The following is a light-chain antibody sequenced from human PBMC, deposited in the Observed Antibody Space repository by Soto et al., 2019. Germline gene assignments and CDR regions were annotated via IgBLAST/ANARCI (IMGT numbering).Light chain of an antibody. CDR3: QQRSNWPST. V-gene: IGKV3-11*01. Sequence: EIVLTQSPATLSLSPGDRATLSCRASQSVSSYLAWYQQKPGQAPRLLIYDASNRATGIPARFSGSGSGTDFTRTIHSLEPEDFAVYYCQQRSNWPSTFGGGTRVEIK. CDR2: DAS. CDR1: QSVSSY. J-gene: IGKJ4*01.